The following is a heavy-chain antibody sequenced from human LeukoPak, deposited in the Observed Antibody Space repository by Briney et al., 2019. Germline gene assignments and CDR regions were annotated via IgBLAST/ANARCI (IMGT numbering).Heavy chain of an antibody. CDR3: ARVLAIFGLDTTDFYMDV. CDR2: TSGSI. V-gene: IGHV4-59*11. J-gene: IGHJ6*03. D-gene: IGHD3/OR15-3a*01. Sequence: TSETLSLTCAVSGASISSHYWSWIRQPPGKGREWIGYTSGSISDNLSLKSRVAVSVDPSQNQVSLSLTSVTAADTAVYYCARVLAIFGLDTTDFYMDVWGKGTTVTVSS. CDR1: GASISSHY.